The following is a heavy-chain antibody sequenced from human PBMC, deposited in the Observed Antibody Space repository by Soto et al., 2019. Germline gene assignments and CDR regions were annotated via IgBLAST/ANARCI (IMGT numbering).Heavy chain of an antibody. CDR3: ARDVDADFRTDFDY. D-gene: IGHD4-17*01. Sequence: PGGSLRLSCAASGFTFSDYYIHWIRRAPGKGLEWISYISGNGEVIQYAASARGRFTISRDNAENSVYLEMESLRDGDTALYYCARDVDADFRTDFDYWGRGTLVTVSS. CDR1: GFTFSDYY. J-gene: IGHJ4*02. CDR2: ISGNGEVI. V-gene: IGHV3-11*01.